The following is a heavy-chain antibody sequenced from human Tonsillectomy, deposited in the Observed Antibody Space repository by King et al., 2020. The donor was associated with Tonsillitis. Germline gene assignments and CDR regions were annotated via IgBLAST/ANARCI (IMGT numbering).Heavy chain of an antibody. CDR2: IDPSDSYT. J-gene: IGHJ5*02. D-gene: IGHD3-3*01. V-gene: IGHV5-10-1*03. CDR3: ATAAYDFWSGYYWFDP. CDR1: GYSFTSYW. Sequence: VQLVESGAEVKKPGESLRISCKGSGYSFTSYWISWVRQMPGKGLEWMGRIDPSDSYTNYSPSFQGHVTISADKSISTAYLQWCSLKASDTAMYYCATAAYDFWSGYYWFDPWGQGTLVTVSS.